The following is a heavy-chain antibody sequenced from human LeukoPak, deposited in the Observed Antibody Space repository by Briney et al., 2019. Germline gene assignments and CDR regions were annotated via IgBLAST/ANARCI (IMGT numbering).Heavy chain of an antibody. J-gene: IGHJ4*02. D-gene: IGHD1-26*01. Sequence: GGSLRLSCEVSGFKLSNYWMTWVRQAPGKGLEWVANINHDGSETHYVDSVRGRFIISRDNAKNSLHLEMNTLRAADTAVYYCAREPRFGSYSIDYWGQGTLVTVSS. CDR2: INHDGSET. CDR3: AREPRFGSYSIDY. V-gene: IGHV3-7*03. CDR1: GFKLSNYW.